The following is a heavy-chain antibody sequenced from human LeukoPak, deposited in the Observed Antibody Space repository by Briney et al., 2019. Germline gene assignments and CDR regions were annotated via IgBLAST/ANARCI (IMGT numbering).Heavy chain of an antibody. D-gene: IGHD2-2*01. CDR3: ASLPGAGYCSSTSCHQAVYYCYGMDV. CDR2: IYHSGRT. CDR1: GVSISSSNW. Sequence: SETLSLTCAVSGVSISSSNWWSWVRHPPGNGLEWIGEIYHSGRTNYNPSLKSRVTISVDKSKNQFSLKLSSVTAADTAVYYCASLPGAGYCSSTSCHQAVYYCYGMDVWGQGTTVTVSS. V-gene: IGHV4-4*02. J-gene: IGHJ6*02.